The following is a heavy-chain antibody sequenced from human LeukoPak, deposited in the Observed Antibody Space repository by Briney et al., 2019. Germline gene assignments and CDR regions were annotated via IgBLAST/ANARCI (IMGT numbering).Heavy chain of an antibody. CDR2: IYYSGST. V-gene: IGHV4-39*07. CDR3: ARLRIPILTGYPFDY. J-gene: IGHJ4*02. CDR1: GGSISSSSYY. D-gene: IGHD3-9*01. Sequence: SETLSLTCTVSGGSISSSSYYWGWLRQPPGKGLEWIGSIYYSGSTYYNPSLKSRVTISVDTSENQFSLKLSSVTAADTAVYYCARLRIPILTGYPFDYWGQGTLVTVSS.